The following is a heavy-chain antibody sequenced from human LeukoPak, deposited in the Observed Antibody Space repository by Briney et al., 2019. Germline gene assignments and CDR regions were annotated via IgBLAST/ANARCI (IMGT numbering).Heavy chain of an antibody. Sequence: PSETLSLTCTVSGGSISSGGYYWSWIRQHPGKVLEWIGYIYYSGSTYYNPSLKSRVTISVDTSKNQFSLKLSSVTAADTAVYYCAKTRAGWFDPWGQGTLVTVSS. CDR1: GGSISSGGYY. D-gene: IGHD6-19*01. CDR3: AKTRAGWFDP. J-gene: IGHJ5*02. V-gene: IGHV4-31*03. CDR2: IYYSGST.